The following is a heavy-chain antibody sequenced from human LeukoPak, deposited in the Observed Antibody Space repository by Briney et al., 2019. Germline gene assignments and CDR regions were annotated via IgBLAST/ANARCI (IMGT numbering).Heavy chain of an antibody. D-gene: IGHD3-22*01. V-gene: IGHV1-69*04. CDR3: ARRGLPGWLPDY. Sequence: GASVKVSCKASGGTFSSYAISWVRQAPGQGLEWMGRIIPILGIANYAQKFQGRVTITTDESTSTAYMELSSLRSEDTAVYYCARRGLPGWLPDYWGQGTLVTVSS. J-gene: IGHJ4*02. CDR1: GGTFSSYA. CDR2: IIPILGIA.